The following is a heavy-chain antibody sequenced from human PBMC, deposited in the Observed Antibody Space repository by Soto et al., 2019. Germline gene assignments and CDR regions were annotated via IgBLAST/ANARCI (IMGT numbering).Heavy chain of an antibody. V-gene: IGHV4-61*01. D-gene: IGHD2-15*01. CDR3: ARLGSCRGAPCNYYIDV. Sequence: PSETMSITSTVSVYTVNSVSYYWSWIRKPPGKGLEWIGYIYYSGTTNYNPSLKSRLTISVDTSKNQFSLKLNSVTAADTAVYYCARLGSCRGAPCNYYIDVWGIGTTVTVSS. CDR1: VYTVNSVSYY. J-gene: IGHJ6*03. CDR2: IYYSGTT.